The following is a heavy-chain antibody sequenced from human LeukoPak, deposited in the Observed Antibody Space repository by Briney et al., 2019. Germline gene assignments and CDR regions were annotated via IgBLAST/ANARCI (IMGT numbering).Heavy chain of an antibody. Sequence: SGRSLRLSCAASGFSFNTYGMHWVRQTPGKGLEWVAVIGFDGTNIKYGDFVKGRFSISRDNSENTLSLQMNSLRDEDTAVYYCAGPLQGGGRGNCFYVIDVWVEGTKVSVSS. D-gene: IGHD3-16*01. CDR1: GFSFNTYG. J-gene: IGHJ6*04. CDR3: AGPLQGGGRGNCFYVIDV. V-gene: IGHV3-33*01. CDR2: IGFDGTNI.